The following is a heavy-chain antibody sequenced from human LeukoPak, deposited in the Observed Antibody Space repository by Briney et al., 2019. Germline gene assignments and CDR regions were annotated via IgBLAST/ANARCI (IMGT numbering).Heavy chain of an antibody. Sequence: SETLSLTCTVSEGSISSYYWSWIRQPPREGLEWIGSIYYSGSTYYNPSLKSRVTISVDTSKNQFSLKLISVTAADTAVYYCAREDTGGLDYWGQGTLVTVSS. CDR3: AREDTGGLDY. CDR2: IYYSGST. J-gene: IGHJ4*02. D-gene: IGHD2-8*02. V-gene: IGHV4-59*12. CDR1: EGSISSYY.